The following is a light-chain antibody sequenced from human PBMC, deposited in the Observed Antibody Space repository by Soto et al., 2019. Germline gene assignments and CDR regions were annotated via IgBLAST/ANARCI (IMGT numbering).Light chain of an antibody. Sequence: QSVLTQPPSASGTPGQRVTISCSGSSSNIETNTVNWYQQLPGAAPRLLIYSNNQRPSGVPGRFSGSTSGTSASLAISGLQSEDEADYFCAAWDDSLDGVVFGGGTKLTVL. V-gene: IGLV1-44*01. CDR1: SSNIETNT. CDR2: SNN. CDR3: AAWDDSLDGVV. J-gene: IGLJ2*01.